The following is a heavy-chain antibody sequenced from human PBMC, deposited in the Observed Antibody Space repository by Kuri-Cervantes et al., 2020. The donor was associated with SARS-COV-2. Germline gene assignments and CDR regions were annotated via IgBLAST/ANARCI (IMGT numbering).Heavy chain of an antibody. D-gene: IGHD3-3*01. CDR2: ISGSGGST. CDR3: AKDPTYYDFWSGPITFYWYFDL. Sequence: GGSLRLSCAASGFTFSSYAMSWVRQAPGKGLEWVSAISGSGGSTYYADSVKGRFTISRDNSKNTLYLQMNSLRAEDTDVYYCAKDPTYYDFWSGPITFYWYFDLWGRGTLVTVSS. CDR1: GFTFSSYA. V-gene: IGHV3-23*01. J-gene: IGHJ2*01.